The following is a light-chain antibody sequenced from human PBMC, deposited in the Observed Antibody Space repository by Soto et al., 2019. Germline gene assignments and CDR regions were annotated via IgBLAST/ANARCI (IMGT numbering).Light chain of an antibody. J-gene: IGKJ2*01. Sequence: EIVLTQSPATLSLSPGEIATLSCGASQSVSSSYLAWYQQKPGLAPRLLIYDASSRATGIPDRFSGSGSGTDFTLTISRLEPEDFAVYYWQQYGNSPYTFGQGTKLEIK. CDR3: QQYGNSPYT. CDR1: QSVSSSY. V-gene: IGKV3D-20*01. CDR2: DAS.